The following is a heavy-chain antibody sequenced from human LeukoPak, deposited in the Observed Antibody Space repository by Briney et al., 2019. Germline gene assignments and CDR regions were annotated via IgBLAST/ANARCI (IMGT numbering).Heavy chain of an antibody. CDR3: ARVGYYASGPFSYFDY. V-gene: IGHV3-7*02. D-gene: IGHD3-10*01. Sequence: GGSLRLSCAASGFTFSNYLMTWVRQAPGKGLEWVASIKQDGSEKSYVDSVKGRFTVSRDNAKNSLYLQMNSLSVEDTAVYYCARVGYYASGPFSYFDYWGQGTLVTVSS. CDR1: GFTFSNYL. CDR2: IKQDGSEK. J-gene: IGHJ4*02.